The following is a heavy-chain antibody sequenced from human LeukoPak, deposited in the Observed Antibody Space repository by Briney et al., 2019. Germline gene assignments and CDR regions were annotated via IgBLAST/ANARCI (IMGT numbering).Heavy chain of an antibody. Sequence: PVKASCKASGGTFSSYAISWVRQAPGQGLEWMGRIIPILGIANYAQKFQGRVTITADKSTSTAYMELSSLRSEDTAVYYCASAVDTAMDIDYWGQGTLVTVSS. CDR2: IIPILGIA. J-gene: IGHJ4*02. D-gene: IGHD5-18*01. V-gene: IGHV1-69*04. CDR1: GGTFSSYA. CDR3: ASAVDTAMDIDY.